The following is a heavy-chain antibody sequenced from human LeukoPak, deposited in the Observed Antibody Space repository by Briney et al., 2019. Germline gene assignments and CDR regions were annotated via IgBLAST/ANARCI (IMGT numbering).Heavy chain of an antibody. Sequence: PGGSLRLSCAASGFSFTNYWMSWLRQAPGKGLEWVANIKQDGSGKYYVDSVKGRFTISRDNAKNSLYLQMNSLRAEDTAVYYCAKLHPGYSSSGNFDYWGQGTLVTVSS. CDR2: IKQDGSGK. J-gene: IGHJ4*02. CDR1: GFSFTNYW. D-gene: IGHD6-13*01. V-gene: IGHV3-7*02. CDR3: AKLHPGYSSSGNFDY.